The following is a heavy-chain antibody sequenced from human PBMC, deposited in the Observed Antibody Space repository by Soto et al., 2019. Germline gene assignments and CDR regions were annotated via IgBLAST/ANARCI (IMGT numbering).Heavy chain of an antibody. CDR3: ARTPHGSGIYSTFCSSYGMDV. D-gene: IGHD3-10*01. CDR2: IIPIFGTA. V-gene: IGHV1-69*13. CDR1: GGTFSSYA. Sequence: ASVKVSCKASGGTFSSYAISWGRQAPGQGLEWMGGIIPIFGTANYAQKFQGRGTITADESTSTAYRELSSLRSEDTAVYYCARTPHGSGIYSTFCSSYGMDVWGPGTTVTGFS. J-gene: IGHJ6*02.